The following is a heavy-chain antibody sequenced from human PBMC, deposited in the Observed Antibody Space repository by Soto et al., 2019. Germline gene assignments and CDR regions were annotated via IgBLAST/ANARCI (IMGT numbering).Heavy chain of an antibody. V-gene: IGHV3-30-3*01. CDR2: ISYDGSNK. CDR3: ARNQRPDY. Sequence: GGSLRLSCAASGFTFSSYAMHWVRQAPGKGLEWVAVISYDGSNKYYADSVKGRFTISRDNAKNSLYLQMNSLRAEDTALYYCARNQRPDYWGQGTLVTVSS. J-gene: IGHJ4*02. CDR1: GFTFSSYA.